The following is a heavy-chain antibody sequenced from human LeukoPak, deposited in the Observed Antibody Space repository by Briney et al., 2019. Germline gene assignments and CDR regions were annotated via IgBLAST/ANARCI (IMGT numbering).Heavy chain of an antibody. V-gene: IGHV3-48*03. CDR3: TRVGVTDDF. D-gene: IGHD3-3*01. J-gene: IGHJ4*02. CDR1: GFTFTDFE. CDR2: VSRSGSTT. Sequence: GGSLRLSCAASGFTFTDFEMNWVRQARGKGLEWLSHVSRSGSTTHYADSVKGRFTISRDNARNSLSLQMNNLRAEDTAIYYCTRVGVTDDFWGQGTLVTVSS.